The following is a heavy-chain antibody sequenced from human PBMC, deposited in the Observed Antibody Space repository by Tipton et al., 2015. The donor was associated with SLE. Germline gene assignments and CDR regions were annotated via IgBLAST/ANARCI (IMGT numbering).Heavy chain of an antibody. V-gene: IGHV3-30*18. D-gene: IGHD2-21*01. CDR2: ISYDGSNK. CDR3: AKEIVVVIATTHYFDY. J-gene: IGHJ4*02. Sequence: SLRLSCAASGFTFSSYGMHWVRQAPGKGLEWVAVISYDGSNKYYADSVKGRFTISRDNSKNTLYLQMNSLRAEDTAVYYCAKEIVVVIATTHYFDYWGQGTLVTVSS. CDR1: GFTFSSYG.